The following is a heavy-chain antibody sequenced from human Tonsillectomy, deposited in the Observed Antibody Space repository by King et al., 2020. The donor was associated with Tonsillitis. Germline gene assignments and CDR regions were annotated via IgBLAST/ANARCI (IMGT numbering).Heavy chain of an antibody. CDR1: GGNFSSSA. CDR2: ITPIFGTA. CDR3: ARWTRVGRGFDY. D-gene: IGHD3/OR15-3a*01. J-gene: IGHJ4*02. V-gene: IGHV1-69*06. Sequence: VQLVETGAEVKKPGSSVKVSCKASGGNFSSSAISWLRQAPGQGLEWMGGITPIFGTANYAQKFQGRVTITADKSTSTAYMELSSLRSEDTAMYYCARWTRVGRGFDYWGQGTLVTVSS.